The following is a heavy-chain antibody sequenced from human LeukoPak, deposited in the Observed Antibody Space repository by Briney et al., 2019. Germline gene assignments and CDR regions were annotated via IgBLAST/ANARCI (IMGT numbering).Heavy chain of an antibody. CDR1: GGSIGSYY. V-gene: IGHV4-59*01. D-gene: IGHD3-10*01. CDR2: IYYSGST. J-gene: IGHJ4*02. Sequence: SGTLSLTCTVAGGSIGSYYWSWIRQPPGKGLEWIGYIYYSGSTDYNPSLKSRVTISVDTSKNQFSLKLSSVTAADTAVYYCARSGLRWFGESPFNYWVQGTLATVSS. CDR3: ARSGLRWFGESPFNY.